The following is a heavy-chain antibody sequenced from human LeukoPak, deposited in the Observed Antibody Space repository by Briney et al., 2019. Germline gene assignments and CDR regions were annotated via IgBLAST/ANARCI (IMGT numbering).Heavy chain of an antibody. CDR2: ISAY. CDR3: ARRFNYYDSSGYYEGLYFDY. Sequence: ASVKVSCKASGYTFTSYGISWVRQAPGQGLEWMGWISAYAQRFQGRVTMTTDTSTSTAYMELRSLRSDDTAVYYCARRFNYYDSSGYYEGLYFDYWGQGTLVTVSS. CDR1: GYTFTSYG. D-gene: IGHD3-22*01. J-gene: IGHJ4*02. V-gene: IGHV1-18*01.